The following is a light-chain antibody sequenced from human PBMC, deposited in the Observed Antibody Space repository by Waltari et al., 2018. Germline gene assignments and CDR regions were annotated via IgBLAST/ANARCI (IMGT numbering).Light chain of an antibody. CDR1: QSGSSN. CDR3: QQYNNWPPYT. J-gene: IGKJ2*01. V-gene: IGKV3-15*01. CDR2: GAS. Sequence: IVMTQYPATPSVSSGQRATLSCRASQSGSSNLAWYQQKPGQAPRLLIYGASTRATGIPARFSGSGSGTEFTLTISSMQSEDFAVYYCQQYNNWPPYTFGQGTKLEIK.